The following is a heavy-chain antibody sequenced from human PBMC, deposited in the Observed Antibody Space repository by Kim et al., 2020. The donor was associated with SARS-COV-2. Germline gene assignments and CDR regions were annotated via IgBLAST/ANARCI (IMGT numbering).Heavy chain of an antibody. J-gene: IGHJ4*02. CDR1: GGSISSSSYY. CDR2: IYYSGST. V-gene: IGHV4-39*01. Sequence: SETLSLTCTVSGGSISSSSYYWGWIRQPPGKGLEWIGSIYYSGSTYYNPSLKSRVTISVDTSKNQFSLKLSSVTAADTAVYYCARLGREYHYDYTNYFDYWGQGTLVTVSS. D-gene: IGHD3-16*01. CDR3: ARLGREYHYDYTNYFDY.